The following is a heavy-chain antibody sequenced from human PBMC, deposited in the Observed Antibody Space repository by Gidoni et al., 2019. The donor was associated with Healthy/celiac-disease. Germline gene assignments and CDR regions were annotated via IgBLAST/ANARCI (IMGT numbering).Heavy chain of an antibody. CDR2: INPNSGGT. J-gene: IGHJ4*02. CDR1: GYTFTGYY. CDR3: ARALSYGDYVLDY. D-gene: IGHD4-17*01. V-gene: IGHV1-2*02. Sequence: QVQLLQSGAEVTKPGASVKVSCKASGYTFTGYYMHWVRQAPGQGLEWMGWINPNSGGTNYAQKFQGRVTMTRDTSISTAYMELSRLRSDDTAVYYCARALSYGDYVLDYWGQGTLVTVSS.